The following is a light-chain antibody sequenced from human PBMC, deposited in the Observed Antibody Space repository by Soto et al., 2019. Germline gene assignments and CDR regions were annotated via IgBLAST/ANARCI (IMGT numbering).Light chain of an antibody. V-gene: IGLV1-44*01. Sequence: SVLTQTPSASGTPGQRVATSCSGSKSNIGSNPVNWYQHLPGTAPKLLIYGNNQRHSGVPDRFSGSKSGTSASLAISGLQSEDEADYYCAAWDDSLNGLVFGGGTKLTVL. CDR3: AAWDDSLNGLV. J-gene: IGLJ2*01. CDR2: GNN. CDR1: KSNIGSNP.